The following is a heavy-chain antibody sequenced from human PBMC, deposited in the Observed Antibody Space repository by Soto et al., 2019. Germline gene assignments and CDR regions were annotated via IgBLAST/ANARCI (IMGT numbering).Heavy chain of an antibody. J-gene: IGHJ1*01. Sequence: GGSLRLSCAASGFTFSTYAMNWVRQAPGKGLEWVSSISSSGSFRYYEDSVKGRFTISRDNAKNSLYLQMNSLRAQETAVYYCSRGAPGRDGYNLDFQHWGEGT. CDR1: GFTFSTYA. CDR3: SRGAPGRDGYNLDFQH. CDR2: ISSSGSFR. D-gene: IGHD5-12*01. V-gene: IGHV3-21*04.